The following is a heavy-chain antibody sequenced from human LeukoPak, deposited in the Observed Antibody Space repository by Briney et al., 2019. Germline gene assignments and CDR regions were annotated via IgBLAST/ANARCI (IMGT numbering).Heavy chain of an antibody. J-gene: IGHJ6*02. V-gene: IGHV4-4*07. D-gene: IGHD5-18*01. CDR3: ARARYSYGSYYCYGMDV. CDR2: IYTSGST. Sequence: SETLSLTCTVSGGSISSYYWSWIRQPAGKGLEWIGRIYTSGSTNYNPSLKSRVTMSVDTSKNQFSLKLSSVTAADTAVYYCARARYSYGSYYCYGMDVWGQGTTVTVSS. CDR1: GGSISSYY.